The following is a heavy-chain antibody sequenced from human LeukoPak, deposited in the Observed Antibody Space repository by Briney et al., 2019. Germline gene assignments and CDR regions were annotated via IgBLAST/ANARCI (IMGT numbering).Heavy chain of an antibody. J-gene: IGHJ6*02. CDR2: IIPILDMA. D-gene: IGHD5-24*01. Sequence: SVKVSCKASGGAFSSYGITWVRQAPGQGPEWMGRIIPILDMADYAQNFRGRVTITADKSTRIAYMEMSSLRFEDTAVYYCARDGGWLQTQNHYYYHGLDVWGQGTTVTVSS. CDR3: ARDGGWLQTQNHYYYHGLDV. CDR1: GGAFSSYG. V-gene: IGHV1-69*04.